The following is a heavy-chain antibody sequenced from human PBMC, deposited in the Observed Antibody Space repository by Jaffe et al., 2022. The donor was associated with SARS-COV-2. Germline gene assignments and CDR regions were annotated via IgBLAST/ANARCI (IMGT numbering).Heavy chain of an antibody. D-gene: IGHD6-13*01. CDR1: GFTFSSYA. Sequence: QVQLVESGGGVVQPGRSLRLSCAASGFTFSSYAMHWVRQAPGKGLEWVAVISYDGSNKYYADSVKGRFTISRDNSKNTLYLQMNSLRAEDTAVYYCARGRVSYYFDYWGQGTLVTVSS. CDR2: ISYDGSNK. CDR3: ARGRVSYYFDY. J-gene: IGHJ4*02. V-gene: IGHV3-30-3*01.